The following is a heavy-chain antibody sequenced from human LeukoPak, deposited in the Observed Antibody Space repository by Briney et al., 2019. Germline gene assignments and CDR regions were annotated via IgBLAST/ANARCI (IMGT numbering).Heavy chain of an antibody. CDR1: GFIFRNYA. V-gene: IGHV3-30*18. D-gene: IGHD6-13*01. Sequence: PGRSLRLSCVASGFIFRNYAMHWVRQPPGGGLEWLAVGSHDGRNKIYGASVKGRFTISRDNSKNTVYLQMDNLRPEDTAVYYCAKDRDSSTWSFFDFWGQGTLVTVSS. J-gene: IGHJ4*02. CDR2: GSHDGRNK. CDR3: AKDRDSSTWSFFDF.